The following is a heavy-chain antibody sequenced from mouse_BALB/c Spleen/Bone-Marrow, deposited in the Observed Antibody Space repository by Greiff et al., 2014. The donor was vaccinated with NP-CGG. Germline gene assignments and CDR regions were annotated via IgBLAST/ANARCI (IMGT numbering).Heavy chain of an antibody. J-gene: IGHJ4*01. CDR2: IYPGDGDT. CDR1: GYAFSTSW. Sequence: KISCKASGYAFSTSWMNWVKKRPGQGLEWIGRIYPGDGDTNYNGKFKGKATLTADKSSSTAYMQLSSLTSVDSAVYFCARSDGYRTMDYWGQGTSVTVSS. D-gene: IGHD2-3*01. V-gene: IGHV1-82*01. CDR3: ARSDGYRTMDY.